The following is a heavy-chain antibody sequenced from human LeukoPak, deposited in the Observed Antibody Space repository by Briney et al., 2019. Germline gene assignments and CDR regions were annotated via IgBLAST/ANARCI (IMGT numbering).Heavy chain of an antibody. CDR1: GFTFSDYY. CDR2: IKSKSDGETT. J-gene: IGHJ4*02. V-gene: IGHV3-15*01. Sequence: GGSLRLSCAASGFTFSDYYMSWIRQAPGKGLEWVGRIKSKSDGETTDYAAPVKGRFSISRDDSNRMVYLQMNSLKIEDTAVYYCATDEPYYAPYDFDYWGQGTLVTVSS. CDR3: ATDEPYYAPYDFDY. D-gene: IGHD3-22*01.